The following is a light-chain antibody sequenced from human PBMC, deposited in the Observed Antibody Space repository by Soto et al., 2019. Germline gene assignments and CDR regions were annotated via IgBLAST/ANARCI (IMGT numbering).Light chain of an antibody. Sequence: DIVMTQSPDSLAVSLGERATITCRSSQSILYSSNNKNYLAWLQQKPGQPPKVLVYWASVRESGVPDRFSGSGSGTDFTLTISSLQAEDVAVYYCQQYYSTLPITFGQGTRLEIK. CDR1: QSILYSSNNKNY. J-gene: IGKJ5*01. CDR2: WAS. V-gene: IGKV4-1*01. CDR3: QQYYSTLPIT.